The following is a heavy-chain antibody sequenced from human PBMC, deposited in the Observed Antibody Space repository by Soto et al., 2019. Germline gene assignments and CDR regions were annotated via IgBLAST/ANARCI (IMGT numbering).Heavy chain of an antibody. J-gene: IGHJ4*02. CDR1: GYTFTGYY. D-gene: IGHD3-22*01. Sequence: ASVKVSCKASGYTFTGYYMHWVRQAPGQGFEWMGWINPNSGGTNYAQKFQGRVTMTRDTSISTAYMELSSLRSDDTAVYYCARLDYYDSSGYYYDYWGQGTLVTVSS. V-gene: IGHV1-2*02. CDR3: ARLDYYDSSGYYYDY. CDR2: INPNSGGT.